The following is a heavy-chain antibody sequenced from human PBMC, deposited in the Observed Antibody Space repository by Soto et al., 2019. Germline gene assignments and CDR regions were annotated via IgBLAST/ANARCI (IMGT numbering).Heavy chain of an antibody. Sequence: PSETLSLTCTVSGGSISSYYWSWIRQPPGKGLEWIGYIYYSGSTNYNPSLKSRVTISVDTSKNQFSLKLSSVTAADTAVYYCARHETGSVTLFDYWGQGTLVTVSS. CDR2: IYYSGST. CDR3: ARHETGSVTLFDY. J-gene: IGHJ4*02. D-gene: IGHD4-17*01. CDR1: GGSISSYY. V-gene: IGHV4-59*08.